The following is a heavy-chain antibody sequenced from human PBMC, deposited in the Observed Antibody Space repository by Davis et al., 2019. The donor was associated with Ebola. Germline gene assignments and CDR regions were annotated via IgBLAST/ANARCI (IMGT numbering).Heavy chain of an antibody. CDR1: GGSFSGYY. J-gene: IGHJ3*02. CDR2: IYYSGST. V-gene: IGHV4-59*01. D-gene: IGHD1-1*01. CDR3: ASSHNWGSRAFDI. Sequence: PSETLSLTCAVYGGSFSGYYWSWIRQPPGKGLEWIGYIYYSGSTNYNPSLKSRVPISVDTSKNQFSLKLSSVTAADTAVYYCASSHNWGSRAFDIWGQGTMVTVSS.